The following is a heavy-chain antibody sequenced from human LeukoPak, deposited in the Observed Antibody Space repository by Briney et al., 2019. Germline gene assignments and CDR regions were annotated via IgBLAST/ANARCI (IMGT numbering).Heavy chain of an antibody. CDR1: GFTFSSYA. Sequence: GGSLRLSCAASGFTFSSYAMNWVRQAPGKGLEWVSGITGSGGSTYYADSVKGRFTISRDNSNNTLYMQMNSLRAEDTAVYYCAEDSAPHYGAADCWGQATLVTVYS. CDR3: AEDSAPHYGAADC. V-gene: IGHV3-23*01. J-gene: IGHJ4*02. D-gene: IGHD4-17*01. CDR2: ITGSGGST.